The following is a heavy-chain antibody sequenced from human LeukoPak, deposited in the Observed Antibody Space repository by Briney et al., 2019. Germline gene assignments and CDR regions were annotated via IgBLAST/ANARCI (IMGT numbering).Heavy chain of an antibody. D-gene: IGHD3-9*01. CDR1: GFTFSSYG. V-gene: IGHV3-33*01. Sequence: GGSLRLSCAASGFTFSSYGMHWVRQAPGKGLEWVAVIWYDGSNKYYADSVKGRFTISRDNSKNTLYLQMNSLRAEDTAVYYCARDLRGVRYFDWPDYWGQGTLVTVSS. CDR3: ARDLRGVRYFDWPDY. CDR2: IWYDGSNK. J-gene: IGHJ4*02.